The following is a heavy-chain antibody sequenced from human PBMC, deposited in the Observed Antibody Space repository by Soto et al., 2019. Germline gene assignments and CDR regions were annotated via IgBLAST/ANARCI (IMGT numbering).Heavy chain of an antibody. CDR1: GGSVTNSSYY. CDR3: VSQRTTVPTQAYFDY. CDR2: VYYRGRS. J-gene: IGHJ4*02. D-gene: IGHD4-17*01. Sequence: PSETLSLTCTVSGGSVTNSSYYWGWIRQSPGKGLEWIGSVYYRGRSYSKSPVKSRVTIYVDTSKNRFSLSLNSVTASDTAVYFCVSQRTTVPTQAYFDYWGPGALVTVSS. V-gene: IGHV4-39*01.